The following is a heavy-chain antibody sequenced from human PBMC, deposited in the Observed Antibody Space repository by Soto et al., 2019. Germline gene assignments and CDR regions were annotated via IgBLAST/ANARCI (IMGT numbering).Heavy chain of an antibody. CDR3: ARIWGYGGNSRFDY. V-gene: IGHV4-31*03. CDR1: GGSISSDGYY. Sequence: QVQLQESGPGLVKPSQTLSLTCSVSGGSISSDGYYWSWIRQHPGKGLELMGYIYYSGSTYYNPSLKSRLSISLDTSKNQFFLKLNSVTAADTAVYYCARIWGYGGNSRFDYWGQGTLVIDSS. J-gene: IGHJ4*02. D-gene: IGHD4-17*01. CDR2: IYYSGST.